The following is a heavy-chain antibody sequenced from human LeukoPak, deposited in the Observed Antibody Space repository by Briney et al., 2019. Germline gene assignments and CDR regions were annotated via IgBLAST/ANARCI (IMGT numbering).Heavy chain of an antibody. CDR1: GFTFSSYA. V-gene: IGHV3-64*01. CDR2: ISSNGGST. J-gene: IGHJ4*02. Sequence: GGSLRLSCAASGFTFSSYAMHWVRQAPGKGLEYVSAISSNGGSTYYANSVKGRLTISRDNSKNTLYLQMGSLRAEDMAVYYCAREAPLGGYCSSTSCPIDYWGQGTLVTVSS. CDR3: AREAPLGGYCSSTSCPIDY. D-gene: IGHD2-2*03.